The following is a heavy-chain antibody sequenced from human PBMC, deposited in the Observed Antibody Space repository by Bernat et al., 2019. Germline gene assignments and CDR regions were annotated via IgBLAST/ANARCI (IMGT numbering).Heavy chain of an antibody. D-gene: IGHD2-2*01. Sequence: QVQLQESGPGLVKPSGTLSLTCAVSGGSISSSNWWSWVRPPPGKGLEWSGEIYHIGSTNYNPSLKSRVTISVDKSKNQFSLKLSSVTAADTAMYYCARECGEGYSSTSCYSPYIDYWGQGTLVTVSS. CDR3: ARECGEGYSSTSCYSPYIDY. CDR1: GGSISSSNW. J-gene: IGHJ4*02. V-gene: IGHV4-4*02. CDR2: IYHIGST.